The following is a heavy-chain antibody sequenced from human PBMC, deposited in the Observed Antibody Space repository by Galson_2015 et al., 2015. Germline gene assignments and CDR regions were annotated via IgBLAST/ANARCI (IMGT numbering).Heavy chain of an antibody. J-gene: IGHJ4*02. Sequence: SLRLSCAASGFTFSSYWMSWVRQAPGKGLEWVANIKQDGSEKYYVDSVKGRFTISRDNAKNSLYLQMNSLRAEDTAVYYCARDQVHSSWYVEADGSDYFDYWGQGTLVTVSS. CDR1: GFTFSSYW. CDR3: ARDQVHSSWYVEADGSDYFDY. V-gene: IGHV3-7*01. CDR2: IKQDGSEK. D-gene: IGHD6-13*01.